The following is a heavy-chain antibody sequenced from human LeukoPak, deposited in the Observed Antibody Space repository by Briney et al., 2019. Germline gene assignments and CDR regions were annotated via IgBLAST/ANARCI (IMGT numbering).Heavy chain of an antibody. CDR2: VKEDGTTK. CDR3: VSQEVVPH. Sequence: PGGSLRLSCAGSGFTFSSYWMSWVRQAPGKGLEWVANVKEDGTTKQYVDSVKGRFTISRDNAKNSLHLQMDSLRAEDTAVYYCVSQEVVPHWGQGTLVSVSS. CDR1: GFTFSSYW. J-gene: IGHJ4*02. V-gene: IGHV3-7*01. D-gene: IGHD2-15*01.